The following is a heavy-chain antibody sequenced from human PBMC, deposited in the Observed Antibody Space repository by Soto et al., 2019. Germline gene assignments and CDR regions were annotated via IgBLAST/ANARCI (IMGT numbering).Heavy chain of an antibody. D-gene: IGHD6-6*01. CDR3: ARQAARNYIDS. J-gene: IGHJ4*02. V-gene: IGHV3-23*01. CDR2: ISGRGVDT. Sequence: GGSLRLSCAASGFSFSSLAMSWVRQAPGKGLEWVSSISGRGVDTLYADSVKGRFTISRDNAENSVYLQMDSLRADDTAVYYCARQAARNYIDSWGQGNSVTVSS. CDR1: GFSFSSLA.